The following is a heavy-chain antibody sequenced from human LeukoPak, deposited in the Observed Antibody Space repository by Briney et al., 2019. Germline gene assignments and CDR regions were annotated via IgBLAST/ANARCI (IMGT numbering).Heavy chain of an antibody. CDR2: IKEGGSEK. D-gene: IGHD3-22*01. V-gene: IGHV3-7*01. CDR1: GFTFSTYW. J-gene: IGHJ4*02. Sequence: GGSLRLSCAASGFTFSTYWISWVRQAPGKGLEWVANIKEGGSEKYYGDSVKGRFTISRDNAKNSLYLEMNSLRVEDTAVYYCARDSSGYQWGQGTLVTVSS. CDR3: ARDSSGYQ.